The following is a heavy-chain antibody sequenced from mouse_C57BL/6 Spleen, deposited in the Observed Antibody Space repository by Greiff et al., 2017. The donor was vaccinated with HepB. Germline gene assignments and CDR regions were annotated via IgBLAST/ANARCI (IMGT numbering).Heavy chain of an antibody. CDR1: GFTFSDYY. V-gene: IGHV5-16*01. CDR3: ARAPDGYYDAMDY. J-gene: IGHJ4*01. CDR2: INYDGSST. D-gene: IGHD2-3*01. Sequence: EVQLQESEGGLVQPGSSMKLSCTASGFTFSDYYMAWVRQVPEKGLEWVANINYDGSSTYYLDSLKSRFIISRDNAKNILYLQMSSLKSEDTATYYCARAPDGYYDAMDYWGQGTSVTVSS.